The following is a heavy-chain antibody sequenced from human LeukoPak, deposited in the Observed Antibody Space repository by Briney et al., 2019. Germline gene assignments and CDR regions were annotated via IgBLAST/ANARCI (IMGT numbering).Heavy chain of an antibody. V-gene: IGHV3-53*01. J-gene: IGHJ4*02. D-gene: IGHD3-22*01. CDR1: GFTVSSNY. CDR2: IYSDGST. Sequence: GGSLRLSCAASGFTVSSNYMSWVRQAPGKGLEWFSVIYSDGSTYYADSVKGRFTISRDNSKNTLYLQMNSLRAEDTAVYYCARMSTSYYYDSSGQTYYFDYWGQGTLVTVSS. CDR3: ARMSTSYYYDSSGQTYYFDY.